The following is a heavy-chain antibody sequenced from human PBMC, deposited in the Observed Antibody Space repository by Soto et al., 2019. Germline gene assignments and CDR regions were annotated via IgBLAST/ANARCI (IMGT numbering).Heavy chain of an antibody. D-gene: IGHD6-13*01. CDR2: ISGSGGST. Sequence: EVQLLESGGGLVQPGGSLRLSCAASGFTFSSYAMSWVRQAPGKGLEWVSAISGSGGSTYYADSVKGRFTISRDNSKNTLYLQMNSLRAEDTAVYYCAKGGSSSFSHSYGMDVWGQGTTVTVSS. CDR1: GFTFSSYA. CDR3: AKGGSSSFSHSYGMDV. V-gene: IGHV3-23*01. J-gene: IGHJ6*02.